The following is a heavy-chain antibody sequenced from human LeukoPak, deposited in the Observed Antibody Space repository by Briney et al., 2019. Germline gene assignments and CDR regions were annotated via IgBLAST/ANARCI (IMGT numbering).Heavy chain of an antibody. D-gene: IGHD1-26*01. V-gene: IGHV3-9*01. J-gene: IGHJ3*02. CDR3: AKDMGATGFGAFDI. Sequence: PGGSLRLSCAASGFTFDDYAMHWVRQAPGKGLEWVSGISWNSGSIGYADSVKGRFTISRDNAKNSLYLQMNSLRAEDTALYYCAKDMGATGFGAFDIWGQGTMVTVSS. CDR1: GFTFDDYA. CDR2: ISWNSGSI.